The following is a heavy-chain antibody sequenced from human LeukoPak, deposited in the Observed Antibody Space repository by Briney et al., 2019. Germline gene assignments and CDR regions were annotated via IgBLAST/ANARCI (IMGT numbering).Heavy chain of an antibody. Sequence: GAPVKGSCTASGGAFISYAISWVRQAPGQGLEWMGRINVILDTANYAQKFQGRVTITADISTSTSYMELSSLRSEDTAVYYCARDQGIGDASDIWGQGAMVS. J-gene: IGHJ3*02. CDR1: GGAFISYA. V-gene: IGHV1-69*04. CDR2: INVILDTA. CDR3: ARDQGIGDASDI.